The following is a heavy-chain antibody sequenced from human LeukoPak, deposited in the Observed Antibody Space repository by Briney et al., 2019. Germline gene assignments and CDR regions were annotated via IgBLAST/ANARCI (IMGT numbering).Heavy chain of an antibody. J-gene: IGHJ3*02. CDR1: GFTFSSYA. CDR2: ISYDGSNK. Sequence: GGSLRLSCAASGFTFSSYAMHWVRPAPGKGLEWVAVISYDGSNKYYADSVKGRFTISRDNSKNTLYLQMNSLRAEDTAVYYCARDPWGYGPGAFDIWGQGTMVTVSS. CDR3: ARDPWGYGPGAFDI. D-gene: IGHD3-16*01. V-gene: IGHV3-30-3*01.